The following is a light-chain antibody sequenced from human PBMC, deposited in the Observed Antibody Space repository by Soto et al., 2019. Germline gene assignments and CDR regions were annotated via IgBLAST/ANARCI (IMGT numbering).Light chain of an antibody. J-gene: IGKJ1*01. Sequence: VLTQSPGTLSLSPGERATLSCRGSQSVTNNYLDWFQQKPGQAPRLIIYDAYIRADGIPDRFSGGGSGTDFTLTISRLEPEDFAVYYCQHXVNSLTWTCGQGTKVDIK. V-gene: IGKV3-20*01. CDR1: QSVTNNY. CDR2: DAY. CDR3: QHXVNSLTWT.